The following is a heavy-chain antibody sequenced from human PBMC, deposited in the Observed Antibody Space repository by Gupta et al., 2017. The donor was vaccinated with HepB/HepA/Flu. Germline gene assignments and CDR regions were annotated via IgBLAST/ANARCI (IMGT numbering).Heavy chain of an antibody. V-gene: IGHV3-30-3*01. CDR2: ISYDGSNK. Sequence: QVQLVESGGGVVQPGRSLRLSCAASGFTFSSYAMHWLRRAPGKGLEWVAVISYDGSNKYYADSVKGRFTISRDNSKNTLYLQMNSLRAEDTAEYYCARDLSLGLVPAVAGDYYYYGMDVWGQGTTVTVSS. CDR1: GFTFSSYA. J-gene: IGHJ6*02. D-gene: IGHD6-19*01. CDR3: ARDLSLGLVPAVAGDYYYYGMDV.